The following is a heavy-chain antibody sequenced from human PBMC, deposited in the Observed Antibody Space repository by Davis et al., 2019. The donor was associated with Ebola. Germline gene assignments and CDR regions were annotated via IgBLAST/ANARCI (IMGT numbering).Heavy chain of an antibody. J-gene: IGHJ6*02. CDR1: GYTFTGYY. D-gene: IGHD5-24*01. Sequence: ASVKVSCKASGYTFTGYYMHWVRQAPGQGLEWMGRINPNSGGTNYAQKFQGRVTMTRDTSISTAYMELSSLRAEDTAVYYCARDSRRDGYNRPTYYYGMDVWGQGTTVTVSS. V-gene: IGHV1-2*06. CDR2: INPNSGGT. CDR3: ARDSRRDGYNRPTYYYGMDV.